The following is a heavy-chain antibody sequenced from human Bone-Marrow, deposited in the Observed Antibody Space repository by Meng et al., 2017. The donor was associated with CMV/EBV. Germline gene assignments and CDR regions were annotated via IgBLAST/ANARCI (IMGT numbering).Heavy chain of an antibody. D-gene: IGHD3-9*01. CDR3: TGGSDWDTFDI. J-gene: IGHJ3*02. V-gene: IGHV3-74*03. CDR2: INIDGSST. CDR1: GFTFSSFW. Sequence: GESLKISCIASGFTFSSFWMSWVRQAPGKGLEWVSRINIDGSSTTYADSVKGRFTISRDNAKKALYLQLNSLRAEDTAVYFCTGGSDWDTFDIWGQGAMVTVSS.